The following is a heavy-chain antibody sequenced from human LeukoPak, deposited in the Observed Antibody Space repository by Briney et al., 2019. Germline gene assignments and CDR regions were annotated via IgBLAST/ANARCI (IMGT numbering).Heavy chain of an antibody. V-gene: IGHV3-30-3*01. CDR2: ISYDGSNK. J-gene: IGHJ4*02. CDR1: GFTFSSYA. D-gene: IGHD3-10*01. CDR3: AKDTDSGSYAPFDY. Sequence: PGGSLRLSCAASGFTFSSYAMHWVRQAPGKGLEWVAVISYDGSNKYYADSVKGRFTISRDNSKDTLYLQMNSLRVEDTAVYYCAKDTDSGSYAPFDYWGQGTLVTVSS.